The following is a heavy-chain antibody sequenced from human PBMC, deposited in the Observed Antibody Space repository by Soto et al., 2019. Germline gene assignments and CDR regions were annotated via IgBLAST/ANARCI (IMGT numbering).Heavy chain of an antibody. CDR1: GFTFGSYT. CDR2: ILSRSGVI. Sequence: EVQLVESGGGLVQPGGSLRLSCAASGFTFGSYTMNWVRQAPGKGLECVSFILSRSGVIYYADSVKGRCTISSDNAKNSLYLQMHSLRAGDTDVYDCASDRRDPLVETAMLSYMDDWGQGTMVTVSS. D-gene: IGHD2-15*01. J-gene: IGHJ6*03. CDR3: ASDRRDPLVETAMLSYMDD. V-gene: IGHV3-48*01.